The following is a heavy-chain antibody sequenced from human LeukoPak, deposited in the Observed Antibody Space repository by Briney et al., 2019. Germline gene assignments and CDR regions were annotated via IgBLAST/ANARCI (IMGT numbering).Heavy chain of an antibody. V-gene: IGHV3-30*03. Sequence: GGSLRLSCAASGFTFSSYWMSWVRQAPGKGLEWVAVVSFDGSNKYYADSVKGRFTISRDNSKSTLYLHMSSLRAGDTAVYYCVRDRVAYCGGDCYGAFDYWGQETLVTVSS. CDR3: VRDRVAYCGGDCYGAFDY. D-gene: IGHD2-21*02. CDR2: VSFDGSNK. CDR1: GFTFSSYW. J-gene: IGHJ4*02.